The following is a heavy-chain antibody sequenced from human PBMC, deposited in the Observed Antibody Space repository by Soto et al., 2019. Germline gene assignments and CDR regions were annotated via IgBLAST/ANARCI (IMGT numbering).Heavy chain of an antibody. CDR1: GYTFTSCG. Sequence: ASVKVSCKASGYTFTSCGISWVRQAPGQGLEWMGWISAYNGNTNYAQKLQGRVTMTTDTSTSTAYMELRSLRSDDTAVYYCARTGGYSGYDYLVEIWGQGTMVPVSS. J-gene: IGHJ3*02. CDR2: ISAYNGNT. V-gene: IGHV1-18*01. CDR3: ARTGGYSGYDYLVEI. D-gene: IGHD5-12*01.